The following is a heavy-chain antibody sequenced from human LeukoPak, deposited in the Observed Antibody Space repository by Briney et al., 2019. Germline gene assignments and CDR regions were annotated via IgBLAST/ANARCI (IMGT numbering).Heavy chain of an antibody. CDR2: ISYRGSA. V-gene: IGHV4-59*11. Sequence: SETLSLTCTVSGDSFSSHYWTWVRQPPGKGLEWIGYISYRGSANYNPSPKRRVTIPIATSKNQCSRRLSAGTATDTAVYYCAGDLVTVTKAFDIWGQGTMVSVSS. CDR1: GDSFSSHY. J-gene: IGHJ3*02. CDR3: AGDLVTVTKAFDI. D-gene: IGHD4-17*01.